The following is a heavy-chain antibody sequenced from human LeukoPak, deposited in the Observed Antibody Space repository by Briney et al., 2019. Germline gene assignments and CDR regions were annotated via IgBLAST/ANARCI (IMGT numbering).Heavy chain of an antibody. CDR2: IYYSGST. D-gene: IGHD3-10*01. J-gene: IGHJ4*02. V-gene: IGHV4-31*03. CDR1: GGSISSGGYY. CDR3: AREGSGSYSY. Sequence: SETLYLTCTVSGGSISSGGYYWSWIRQHPGKGLEWIGYIYYSGSTYYNPSLKSRVTISVDTSKNQFSLKLSSVTAADTAVYYCAREGSGSYSYWGQGTLVTVSS.